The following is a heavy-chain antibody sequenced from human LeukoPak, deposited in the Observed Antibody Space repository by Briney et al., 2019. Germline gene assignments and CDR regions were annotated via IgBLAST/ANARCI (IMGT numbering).Heavy chain of an antibody. CDR1: GYTFTSYG. V-gene: IGHV1-18*01. D-gene: IGHD6-13*01. CDR3: ARDTFRVAAAGTRGVFGY. J-gene: IGHJ4*02. CDR2: ISAYNGNT. Sequence: ASVKVSCKASGYTFTSYGISWVRQAPGQGLEWMGWISAYNGNTNYAQKLQGRVTMTTDTSTSTAYMELRSLRSDDTAVYYCARDTFRVAAAGTRGVFGYWGQGTLVTVSS.